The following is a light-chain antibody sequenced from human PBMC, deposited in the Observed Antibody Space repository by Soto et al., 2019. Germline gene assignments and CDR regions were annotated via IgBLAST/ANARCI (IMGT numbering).Light chain of an antibody. CDR1: QSVSSSS. CDR2: GAS. CDR3: QQYDSSPIT. V-gene: IGKV3-20*01. Sequence: EMVLTQSPGTLSLSPGERATLSGRASQSVSSSSLAWYQQKPGQAPRLLIYGASSRATGIPDRFSGSGSGTDFTLTISRLQPEDFAVYYCQQYDSSPITFGQGTRLEIK. J-gene: IGKJ5*01.